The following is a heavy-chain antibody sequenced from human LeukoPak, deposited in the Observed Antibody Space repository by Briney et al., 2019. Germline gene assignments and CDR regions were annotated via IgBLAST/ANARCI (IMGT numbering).Heavy chain of an antibody. CDR3: ARGRRRSDY. Sequence: PGGSLRLSCAASGFTFDDYAMHWVRQAPGKGLDWVSLIIGDGGSTYYADSVKGRFTISRDNSKNSLYLQMNSLRNEDTALYYCARGRRRSDYWGQGTLVTVSS. J-gene: IGHJ4*02. CDR1: GFTFDDYA. V-gene: IGHV3-43*02. CDR2: IIGDGGST.